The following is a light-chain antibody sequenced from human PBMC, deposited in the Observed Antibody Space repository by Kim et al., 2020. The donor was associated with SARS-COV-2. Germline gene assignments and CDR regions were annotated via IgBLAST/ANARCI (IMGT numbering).Light chain of an antibody. CDR2: AAS. CDR3: QHYYSYPYT. Sequence: SASTVDSLPITCRARPDIISYLALYQQNPAKAPKLLIYAASTLQTGLPSSFIGSGSGTDFTLTISFLQSEDFATYSCQHYYSYPYTFGQGTKL. V-gene: IGKV1-8*01. J-gene: IGKJ2*01. CDR1: PDIISY.